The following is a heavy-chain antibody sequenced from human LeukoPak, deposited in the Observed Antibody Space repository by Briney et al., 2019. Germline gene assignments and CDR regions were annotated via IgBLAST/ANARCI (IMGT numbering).Heavy chain of an antibody. J-gene: IGHJ6*02. D-gene: IGHD3-10*01. V-gene: IGHV3-48*02. CDR2: ISSSSNVI. Sequence: GGSLRLSCAASGFTFSSYSMNWVRQAPGKGLEWVSYISSSSNVIYYADSVKGRFTISGDNAKNSLYLQMNSLRDEDTAVYYCARGIRGYYGMDVWGQGTTITVSS. CDR1: GFTFSSYS. CDR3: ARGIRGYYGMDV.